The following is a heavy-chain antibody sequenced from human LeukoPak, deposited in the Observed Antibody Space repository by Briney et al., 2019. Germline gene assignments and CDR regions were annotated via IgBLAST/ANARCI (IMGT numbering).Heavy chain of an antibody. V-gene: IGHV4-34*01. CDR1: GGSFSGYY. Sequence: KTSETLSLTCAVYGGSFSGYYWSWIRQPPGKGLEWIGKINHYGSTNYNPSLKSRVTISVDTSKNQFSLKLSSVTAADTAVYYCARGNYYYDSSGHQNYFDYWGQGTVVTVSS. CDR3: ARGNYYYDSSGHQNYFDY. D-gene: IGHD3-22*01. CDR2: INHYGST. J-gene: IGHJ4*02.